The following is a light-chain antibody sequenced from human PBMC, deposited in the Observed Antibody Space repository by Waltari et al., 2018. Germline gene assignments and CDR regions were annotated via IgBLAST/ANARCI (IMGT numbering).Light chain of an antibody. CDR3: LQDYNYPRT. V-gene: IGKV1-6*01. CDR2: AAS. Sequence: AIQLTQSPSSLSASVGERVTITCRASQGIRNDVVWYQQKSGKAPKLLIYAASTLHNGVTSRFSGSGSGAEFTLTISRLQPEDYATYYCLQDYNYPRTFGQGTKV. CDR1: QGIRND. J-gene: IGKJ1*01.